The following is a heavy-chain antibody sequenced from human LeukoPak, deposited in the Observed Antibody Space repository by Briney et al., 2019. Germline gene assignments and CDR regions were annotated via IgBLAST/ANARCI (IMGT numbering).Heavy chain of an antibody. J-gene: IGHJ6*03. D-gene: IGHD6-19*01. CDR3: ASVSVYSGGWGGHYMDV. CDR2: IYYSGIT. Sequence: SETLSLTCSVSGASIRNYYWNWVRQPPGKGLEWIGYIYYSGITSYNPSLKSRVTISVDTSKNQFSVKLSSVTAADTAVYYCASVSVYSGGWGGHYMDVWGKGTTVTISS. CDR1: GASIRNYY. V-gene: IGHV4-59*01.